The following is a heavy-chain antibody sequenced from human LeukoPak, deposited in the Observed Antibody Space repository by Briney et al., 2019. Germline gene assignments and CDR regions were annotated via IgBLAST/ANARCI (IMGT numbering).Heavy chain of an antibody. CDR3: AREYQLLGTWFDP. J-gene: IGHJ5*02. D-gene: IGHD2-2*01. CDR1: GYTFTSYG. V-gene: IGHV1-18*01. CDR2: ISAYNGNT. Sequence: ASVKVSCKAFGYTFTSYGISRVRQAPGQGLEWMGWISAYNGNTNYAQKLQGRVTMTTDTSTSTAYMELRSLRSDDTAVYYCAREYQLLGTWFDPWGQGTLVTVSS.